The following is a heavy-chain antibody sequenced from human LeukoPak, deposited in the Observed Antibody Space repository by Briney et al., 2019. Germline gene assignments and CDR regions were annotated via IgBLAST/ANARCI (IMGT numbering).Heavy chain of an antibody. CDR1: GFTFGDYY. Sequence: GGSLRLSCTASGFTFGDYYMAWIRQAPGKGPEWLAYINSSGRTIYYADSVRGRFTISRDNAKNSLYLQMNSLRVEDTAIYYCANLSEQQLDYWGQGTLVTVSS. CDR2: INSSGRTI. D-gene: IGHD6-13*01. V-gene: IGHV3-11*01. J-gene: IGHJ4*02. CDR3: ANLSEQQLDY.